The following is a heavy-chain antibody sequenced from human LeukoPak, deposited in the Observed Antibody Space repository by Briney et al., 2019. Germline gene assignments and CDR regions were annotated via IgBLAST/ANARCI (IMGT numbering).Heavy chain of an antibody. CDR2: IYPGDSDI. CDR1: GYSFTSYW. V-gene: IGHV5-51*01. D-gene: IGHD4-17*01. J-gene: IGHJ4*02. CDR3: ARRAYGDYHFDY. Sequence: GESLRISCQGSGYSFTSYWIGWVRQMPGKGLEWMGIIYPGDSDIRYSPSFQGQVTISADKSISTACLQWSSLKASDTAMYYCARRAYGDYHFDYWGQGTLVTVSS.